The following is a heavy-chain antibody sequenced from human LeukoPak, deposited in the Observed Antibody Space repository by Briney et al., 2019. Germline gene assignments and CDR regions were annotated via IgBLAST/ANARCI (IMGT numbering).Heavy chain of an antibody. Sequence: GGSLRLSCEGSGFSFNGYAMSWVRQAPGKGLELVAVTGGSDDNTHYADSVKGRFTISRDNSANRLFLQMNSLRPDDSALYYCTKDLMTGFSSGWYFAYWGPGTLVSVSS. CDR3: TKDLMTGFSSGWYFAY. CDR1: GFSFNGYA. D-gene: IGHD6-19*01. CDR2: TGGSDDNT. J-gene: IGHJ4*02. V-gene: IGHV3-23*01.